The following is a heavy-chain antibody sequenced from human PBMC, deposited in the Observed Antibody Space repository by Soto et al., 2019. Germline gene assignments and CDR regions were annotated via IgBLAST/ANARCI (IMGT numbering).Heavy chain of an antibody. J-gene: IGHJ5*02. CDR3: AREIAAAGDNWFDP. CDR2: ISAYNGNT. V-gene: IGHV1-18*01. D-gene: IGHD6-13*01. Sequence: ASVQVSCKASGYTFTSYGISWVRQALGQGLERMGWISAYNGNTNYAQKLQGRVTMTTDTSTSTAYMELRSLRSDDTAVYYCAREIAAAGDNWFDPWGQGTLVTVSS. CDR1: GYTFTSYG.